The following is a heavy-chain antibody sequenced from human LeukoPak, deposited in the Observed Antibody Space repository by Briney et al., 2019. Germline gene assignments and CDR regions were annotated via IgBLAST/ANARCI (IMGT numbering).Heavy chain of an antibody. Sequence: GGSLRLSCAASGCTFSSYEMNRVRQAPGKGLEWVSYISSSGSTIYYADSVKGRFTISRDNAKNSLYLQMNSLRAEDTAVYYCARTYYDFWSGYFHTQKSGAFDIWGQGTMVTVSS. CDR2: ISSSGSTI. V-gene: IGHV3-48*03. CDR3: ARTYYDFWSGYFHTQKSGAFDI. CDR1: GCTFSSYE. J-gene: IGHJ3*02. D-gene: IGHD3-3*01.